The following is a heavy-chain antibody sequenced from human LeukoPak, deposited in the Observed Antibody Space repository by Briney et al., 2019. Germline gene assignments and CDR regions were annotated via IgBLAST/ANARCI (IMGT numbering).Heavy chain of an antibody. J-gene: IGHJ3*02. CDR1: GFTFSSFA. Sequence: GGSLRLSCAASGFTFSSFAMNWVRQAPGKGLDWVSAISGSGSNTYYADSVKGRFTISRDNSKNTLYLQMNSLRAEDTAVYYCAKEVVNAPGGAFDIWGRGTMVTVSS. V-gene: IGHV3-23*01. CDR3: AKEVVNAPGGAFDI. D-gene: IGHD2-21*01. CDR2: ISGSGSNT.